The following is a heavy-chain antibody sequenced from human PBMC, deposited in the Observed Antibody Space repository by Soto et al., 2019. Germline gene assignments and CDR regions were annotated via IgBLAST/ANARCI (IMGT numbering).Heavy chain of an antibody. CDR2: ISYDGSSK. V-gene: IGHV3-30*03. Sequence: GGSLRLSCAASGFTFSSYGMHWVRQAPGKGLEWVAVISYDGSSKYYADSVKGRFTISRDNSKNTLYLQMNSLRAEDTAVYFCARGEGNSYYAYHFDAWGQGALVTVSS. J-gene: IGHJ4*02. CDR3: ARGEGNSYYAYHFDA. CDR1: GFTFSSYG. D-gene: IGHD2-21*01.